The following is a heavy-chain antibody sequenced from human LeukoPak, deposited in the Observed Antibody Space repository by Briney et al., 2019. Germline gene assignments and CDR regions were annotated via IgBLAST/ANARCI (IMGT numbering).Heavy chain of an antibody. V-gene: IGHV3-30-3*01. CDR3: ARDTYYYDRSGYYSPQGYYYYGMDV. CDR1: GFTFGSYA. J-gene: IGHJ6*02. CDR2: ISYDGSNK. D-gene: IGHD3-22*01. Sequence: PGRSLGLSCAASGFTFGSYAMHWVRQAPGKGLEWVAVISYDGSNKYYADSVKGRFTISRDNSKNTLYLQMNSLRAEDTDVYYCARDTYYYDRSGYYSPQGYYYYGMDVWGQGTTVTVSS.